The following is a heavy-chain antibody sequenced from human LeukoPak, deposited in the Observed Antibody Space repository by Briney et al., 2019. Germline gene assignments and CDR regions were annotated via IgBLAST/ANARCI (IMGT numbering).Heavy chain of an antibody. D-gene: IGHD3-10*01. CDR1: GFTFSSYA. V-gene: IGHV3-23*01. Sequence: GGSLTLSCAASGFTFSSYAMSWVRQAPGKGLEWVSAISGSGGSTYYADSVKGRFTISRDNSKNTLYLQMNSLRAEDTAVYYCAKLWFGDRFFDYWGQGTLVTVSS. CDR3: AKLWFGDRFFDY. CDR2: ISGSGGST. J-gene: IGHJ4*02.